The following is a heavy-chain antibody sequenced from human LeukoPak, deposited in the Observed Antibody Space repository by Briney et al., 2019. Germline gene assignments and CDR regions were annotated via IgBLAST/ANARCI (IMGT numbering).Heavy chain of an antibody. CDR1: GGSISSYY. D-gene: IGHD2-2*01. V-gene: IGHV4-59*01. CDR3: TGGPADYNWFDP. Sequence: SETLSLTCTVSGGSISSYYWSWIRQPRGKGLEWIGYIYYSGSTNYNPSLKSRVTISVDTSKNQLSLKLSSVTAADTAVYYCTGGPADYNWFDPWGQGTLVTVSS. CDR2: IYYSGST. J-gene: IGHJ5*02.